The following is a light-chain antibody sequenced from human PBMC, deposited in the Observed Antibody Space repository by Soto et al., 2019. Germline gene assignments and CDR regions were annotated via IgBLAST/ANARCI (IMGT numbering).Light chain of an antibody. CDR3: QQYGSSLT. J-gene: IGKJ3*01. CDR1: QSVSSN. CDR2: GAS. V-gene: IGKV3-15*01. Sequence: EIVMTQSPATLSVSPGERATLSCRASQSVSSNLAWYQQKPGQAPRLLIYGASTRATGIPARFSGSGSGTEFTLTISSRPSEDFAVYYCQQYGSSLTFGPGTKVDIK.